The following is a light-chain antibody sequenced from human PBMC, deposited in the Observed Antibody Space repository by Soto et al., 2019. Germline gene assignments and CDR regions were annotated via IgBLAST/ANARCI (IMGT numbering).Light chain of an antibody. CDR1: QSLVHSDGNTY. CDR3: TQATHFPRT. CDR2: QIS. Sequence: DVVLTQPPLSSPVTLGQPASISCRSSQSLVHSDGNTYLSWLQQRPGQPPRLLIYQISKRYSGVPDRFSGRGAETDFALTISRVESEDDGVYYCTQATHFPRTFGQGTKVEIK. J-gene: IGKJ1*01. V-gene: IGKV2-24*01.